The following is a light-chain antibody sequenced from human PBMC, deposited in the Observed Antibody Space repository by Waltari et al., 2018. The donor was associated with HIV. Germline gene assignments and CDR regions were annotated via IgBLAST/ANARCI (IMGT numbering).Light chain of an antibody. Sequence: EIVLTQSPAILSLSPGERATLSCRAGQRVGILLSWYKQSPGQAPRFLFYEASRRATCIPARFSGSGSGTDFTLTISSLEPEDFAMYYCQQRANWLTFGGGTKVEI. CDR1: QRVGIL. J-gene: IGKJ4*01. CDR2: EAS. CDR3: QQRANWLT. V-gene: IGKV3-11*01.